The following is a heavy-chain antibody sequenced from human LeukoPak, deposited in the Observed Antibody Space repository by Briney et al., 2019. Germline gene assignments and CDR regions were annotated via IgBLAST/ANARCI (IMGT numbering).Heavy chain of an antibody. CDR2: IKQDGSEK. Sequence: PGGSLRLSCAPSGFTFNTYWMSWVRQAPAKGLEWVANIKQDGSEKYYVDSVKGRFTVSRDNAKNSLYLQMNSLRAEDTAVYYCATNYGGNPFDYWGQGTLVTVSS. V-gene: IGHV3-7*01. CDR3: ATNYGGNPFDY. CDR1: GFTFNTYW. D-gene: IGHD4-23*01. J-gene: IGHJ4*02.